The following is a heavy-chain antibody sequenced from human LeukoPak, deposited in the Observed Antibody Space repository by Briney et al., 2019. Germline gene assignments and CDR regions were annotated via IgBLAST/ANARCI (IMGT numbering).Heavy chain of an antibody. J-gene: IGHJ4*02. CDR2: IHPSGST. Sequence: PSETLSLTCTVSGDSISSYYWSWIRQPAGKGLEWIGRIHPSGSTNYNPSLKSRVTLSVDTSKNQFSLKLSSVTAADTAVYYCARLVAAAGTGAYFDYWGQGTLVTVSS. CDR3: ARLVAAAGTGAYFDY. CDR1: GDSISSYY. D-gene: IGHD6-13*01. V-gene: IGHV4-4*07.